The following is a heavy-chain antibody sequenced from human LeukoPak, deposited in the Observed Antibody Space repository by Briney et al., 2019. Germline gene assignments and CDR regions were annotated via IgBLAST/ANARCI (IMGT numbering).Heavy chain of an antibody. V-gene: IGHV1-18*01. CDR1: GYTFTNYA. CDR3: ARDYYGSGSYLLIYYYGMDV. J-gene: IGHJ6*02. D-gene: IGHD3-10*01. CDR2: ISPYNGDT. Sequence: GASVKVSCKASGYTFTNYAINWVRQAPGQGREWMGWISPYNGDTNYAQKLQGRVTMTTDTSTRTAYMELRSLRYDDTAVYYCARDYYGSGSYLLIYYYGMDVWGQGTTVTVSS.